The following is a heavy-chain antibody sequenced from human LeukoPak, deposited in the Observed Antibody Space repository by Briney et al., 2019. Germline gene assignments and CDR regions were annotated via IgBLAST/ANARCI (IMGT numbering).Heavy chain of an antibody. CDR2: IYCSGST. D-gene: IGHD3-22*01. V-gene: IGHV4-59*12. Sequence: SETLSLTCTVSGGSISSYYWSWIRQPPGKGLEWIGYIYCSGSTNYNPSLKSRVTISVDTSKNQFSLKLSSVTAADTAVYYCARDLVHGSSGYYPGGRAFDIWGQGTMVTVSS. CDR1: GGSISSYY. CDR3: ARDLVHGSSGYYPGGRAFDI. J-gene: IGHJ3*02.